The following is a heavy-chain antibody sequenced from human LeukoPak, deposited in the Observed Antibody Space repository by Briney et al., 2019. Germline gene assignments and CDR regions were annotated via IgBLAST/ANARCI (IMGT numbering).Heavy chain of an antibody. Sequence: GESLKISCKGFGYSFTNYWIGWVRQMPGKGLEWMGIIYPGDSDTRYSPSFQGQVTISADKSISTAYLQWSSLKASDTAMYYCAREDLIAAAGGGEDAFDIWGQGTMVTVSS. CDR3: AREDLIAAAGGGEDAFDI. V-gene: IGHV5-51*01. J-gene: IGHJ3*02. CDR2: IYPGDSDT. CDR1: GYSFTNYW. D-gene: IGHD6-13*01.